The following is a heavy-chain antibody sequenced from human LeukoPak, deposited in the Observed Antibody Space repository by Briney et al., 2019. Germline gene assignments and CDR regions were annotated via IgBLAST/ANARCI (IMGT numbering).Heavy chain of an antibody. CDR3: ARDYSDTFYIDL. CDR2: INPSGGST. J-gene: IGHJ6*03. V-gene: IGHV1-46*01. Sequence: ASVKVSCKASGYTFTSYYMHWVRQAPGQGFEWMGIINPSGGSTSYAQKFQGRVTMTRDTSTSTVYMELSSLRSEDTAVYYCARDYSDTFYIDLWGKGTTVTVSS. CDR1: GYTFTSYY. D-gene: IGHD5-18*01.